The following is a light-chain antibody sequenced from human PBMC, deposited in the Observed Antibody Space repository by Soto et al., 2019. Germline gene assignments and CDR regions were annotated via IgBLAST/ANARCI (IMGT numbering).Light chain of an antibody. V-gene: IGKV1-6*01. CDR1: QGIRND. J-gene: IGKJ1*01. CDR2: GAS. Sequence: AVQMTQSPSSLSASVGDRVTITCRASQGIRNDLGWYQQKPGRAPQLLIYGASSLQSGVPSRFSGSGSGTDFTLTISSLQPEDFATYYCLQDYNNPWTFGQGTKLDIK. CDR3: LQDYNNPWT.